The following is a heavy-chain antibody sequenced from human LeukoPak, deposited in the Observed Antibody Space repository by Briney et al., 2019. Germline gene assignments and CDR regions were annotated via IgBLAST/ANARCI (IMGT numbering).Heavy chain of an antibody. Sequence: PSETLSLTXTVSGGSISSYYWSWLRQPPGKGLGWIGYIYYSGSTNYNPSLKSRVAISVDTSKNQFSLKLSSVTAADTAVYYCARYNWNDVGAFDIWGQGTMVTVSS. CDR1: GGSISSYY. J-gene: IGHJ3*02. D-gene: IGHD1-1*01. CDR3: ARYNWNDVGAFDI. V-gene: IGHV4-59*08. CDR2: IYYSGST.